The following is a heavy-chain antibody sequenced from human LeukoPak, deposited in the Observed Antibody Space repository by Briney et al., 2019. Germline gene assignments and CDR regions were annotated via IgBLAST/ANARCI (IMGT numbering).Heavy chain of an antibody. CDR2: ISYDGSNE. Sequence: PGKSLRLSCAASGFSFSSYGMHWVRQAPGKGLEWVAVISYDGSNEYYADSVKGRFTISRDNSKNTLYLQMNSLRAEDTAVYYCAKALAGYDPANDYWGQGTLVTVSS. CDR3: AKALAGYDPANDY. CDR1: GFSFSSYG. D-gene: IGHD5-12*01. J-gene: IGHJ4*02. V-gene: IGHV3-30*18.